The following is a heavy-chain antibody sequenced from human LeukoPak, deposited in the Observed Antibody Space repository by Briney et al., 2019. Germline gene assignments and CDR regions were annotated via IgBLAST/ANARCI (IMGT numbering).Heavy chain of an antibody. CDR3: AKAYDYYDSSGYYAAD. D-gene: IGHD3-22*01. V-gene: IGHV3-23*01. CDR1: GFTFSSYA. J-gene: IGHJ4*02. CDR2: ISGSGGST. Sequence: GGSLRLSCAASGFTFSSYAMSWVRQAPGKGLEWVSAISGSGGSTYYADSVKGRFTISRDNSKNTLYLQMNSLRAEDTAVYYCAKAYDYYDSSGYYAADWGQGTLVTVSS.